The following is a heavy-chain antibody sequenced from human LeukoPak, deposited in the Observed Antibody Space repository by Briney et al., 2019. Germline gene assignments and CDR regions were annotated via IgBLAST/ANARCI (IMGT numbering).Heavy chain of an antibody. CDR3: ARRYCSGGSCIPDY. J-gene: IGHJ4*02. D-gene: IGHD2-15*01. V-gene: IGHV1-18*01. CDR1: GYTFTSYG. CDR2: ISAYNGNT. Sequence: VASVKVSCKASGYTFTSYGISWVRQAPGQGLEWMGWISAYNGNTNYAQKLQGRVTMTTDTSTSTAYMELRSLRSDDTAVYYCARRYCSGGSCIPDYWGQGTLVTVSS.